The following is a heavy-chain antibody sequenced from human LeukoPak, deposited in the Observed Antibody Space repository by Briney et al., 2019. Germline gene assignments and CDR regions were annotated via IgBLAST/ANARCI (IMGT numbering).Heavy chain of an antibody. CDR1: GFTFSSYG. Sequence: PGGSPRLSCAASGFTFSSYGMHWVRQAPGKGLEWVAFIRYDGSNKYYADSVKGRFTISRDNSKSTLYLQMNSLRPEDTAIYYCARALVWFGEPYFDYWGQGTLVTVSS. V-gene: IGHV3-30*02. D-gene: IGHD3-10*01. CDR2: IRYDGSNK. CDR3: ARALVWFGEPYFDY. J-gene: IGHJ4*02.